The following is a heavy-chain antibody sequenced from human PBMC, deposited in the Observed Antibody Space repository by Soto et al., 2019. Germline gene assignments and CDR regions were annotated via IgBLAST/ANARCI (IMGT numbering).Heavy chain of an antibody. Sequence: SETLSLTCTVSGGSISSGDYYWSWIRQPPGKGLEWIGYIYYSGSTYYNPSLKSRVTISVDTSKNQFSLKLSSVTAADTAVYYCARQSDILTGYYLLYYFDYWAQRTLVTVSS. J-gene: IGHJ4*02. CDR3: ARQSDILTGYYLLYYFDY. V-gene: IGHV4-30-4*01. CDR1: GGSISSGDYY. D-gene: IGHD3-9*01. CDR2: IYYSGST.